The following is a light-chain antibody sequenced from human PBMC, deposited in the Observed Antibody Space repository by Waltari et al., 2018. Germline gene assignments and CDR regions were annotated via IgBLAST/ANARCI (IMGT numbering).Light chain of an antibody. CDR1: QSVSRA. CDR2: GAS. J-gene: IGKJ1*01. V-gene: IGKV3-20*01. CDR3: QHYVRLPAT. Sequence: EIVLTQSPGTLSLSPGERATLSCWASQSVSRALVWYQQKPGQAPRLLIYGASTRAPGIPDRVSGSGSGTDFSLTINRLEPEDFAVYYCQHYVRLPATFGQGTKVEI.